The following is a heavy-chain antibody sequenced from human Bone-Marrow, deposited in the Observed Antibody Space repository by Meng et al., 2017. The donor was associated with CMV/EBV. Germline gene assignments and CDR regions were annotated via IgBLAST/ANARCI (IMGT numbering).Heavy chain of an antibody. V-gene: IGHV1-2*02. CDR3: ARVLFFGDPFDY. CDR2: INPSSGVT. D-gene: IGHD4-17*01. Sequence: ASVKVSCKASGYNFIGYHIHWVRQAPGQGLEWMGWINPSSGVTKYAQRFQGRVTMTRDTSISTAYMELSSLRSDDTAVYYCARVLFFGDPFDYWGQGKLVTVSS. J-gene: IGHJ4*02. CDR1: GYNFIGYH.